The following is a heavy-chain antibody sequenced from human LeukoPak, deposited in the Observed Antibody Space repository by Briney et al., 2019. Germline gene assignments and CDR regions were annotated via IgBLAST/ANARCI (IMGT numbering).Heavy chain of an antibody. CDR3: ARDLSRVRGALYSSSSYWFDP. CDR2: INPNSGGT. Sequence: ASVKVSCKASGYTFTGYYMHWVRQAPGQGLEWMGWINPNSGGTNYAQKFQGRVTMTRDTSISTAYMELSSLRSEDTAVYYCARDLSRVRGALYSSSSYWFDPWGQGTLVTVSS. D-gene: IGHD6-6*01. CDR1: GYTFTGYY. V-gene: IGHV1-2*02. J-gene: IGHJ5*02.